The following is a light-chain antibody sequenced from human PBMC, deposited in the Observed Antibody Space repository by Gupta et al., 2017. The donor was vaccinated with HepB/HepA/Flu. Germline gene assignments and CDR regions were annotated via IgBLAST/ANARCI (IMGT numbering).Light chain of an antibody. V-gene: IGLV3-19*01. CDR1: SLRSYY. CDR2: GKN. J-gene: IGLJ2*01. Sequence: SSELTQDPAVSVALGQTVRITCQGDSLRSYYASWYQQKPGQAPVLVIYGKNNRPSGIPDRFSGSSSGNTASLIITGAQAEDEADYYCNSRDSSGNVVFGGGTKLNVL. CDR3: NSRDSSGNVV.